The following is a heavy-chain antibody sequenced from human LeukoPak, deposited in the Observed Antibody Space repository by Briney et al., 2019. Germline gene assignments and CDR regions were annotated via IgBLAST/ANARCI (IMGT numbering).Heavy chain of an antibody. J-gene: IGHJ3*02. CDR3: AREFHGGIQGDAFDI. CDR1: GGSISSYY. V-gene: IGHV4-59*01. CDR2: IYYSGST. D-gene: IGHD5-18*01. Sequence: SSETLSLTCTVSGGSISSYYWSWIRQPPGKGLEWIGYIYYSGSTNYNPSLKSRVTISVDTSKNQFSLKLSSVTAADTAVYYCAREFHGGIQGDAFDIWGQGTMVTVSS.